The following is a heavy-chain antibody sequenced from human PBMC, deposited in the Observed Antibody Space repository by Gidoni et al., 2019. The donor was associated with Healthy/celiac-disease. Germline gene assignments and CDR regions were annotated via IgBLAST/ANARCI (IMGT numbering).Heavy chain of an antibody. CDR3: TTQFPLGTVWFGEFSGY. CDR2: IKSKTDGGTT. CDR1: GFPFRNAW. Sequence: VPLVASGGGLVKPGGSLRLSCAASGFPFRNAWMSWVRQAPGKGLEWVGRIKSKTDGGTTDYAAPVKGRFTISRDDSKNTLYLQMNRLKTEDTAVYYCTTQFPLGTVWFGEFSGYWGQGTLVTVSS. V-gene: IGHV3-15*01. D-gene: IGHD3-10*01. J-gene: IGHJ4*02.